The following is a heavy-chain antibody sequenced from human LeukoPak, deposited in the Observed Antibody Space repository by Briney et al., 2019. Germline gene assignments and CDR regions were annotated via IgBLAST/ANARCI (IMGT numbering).Heavy chain of an antibody. V-gene: IGHV1-18*01. CDR3: ARGLHYLDY. CDR2: ISAYNGNT. CDR1: GYTFTNYD. Sequence: PGASVKVSRKASGYTFTNYDIRWVRQAPGQGLEWMGWISAYNGNTNYAQKLQGRVTMTTDTSTSTAYMELRSQSSDDTAVYYCARGLHYLDYWGQGTLVTVSS. J-gene: IGHJ4*02. D-gene: IGHD4-11*01.